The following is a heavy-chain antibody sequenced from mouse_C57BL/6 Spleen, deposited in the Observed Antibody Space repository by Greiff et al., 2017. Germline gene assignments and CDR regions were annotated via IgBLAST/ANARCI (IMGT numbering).Heavy chain of an antibody. Sequence: QVQLQQPGAELVTPGASVKVSCKASGYTFTSYWMHCVKQRPGQGLEWIGRIHPSARDPTYNQKFKSKATLTVDKSSRTAYMQLSSLTSEDSAVYYCATPKLGRGAMDYWGQGTAVTVSS. V-gene: IGHV1-74*01. CDR1: GYTFTSYW. CDR3: ATPKLGRGAMDY. J-gene: IGHJ4*01. D-gene: IGHD4-1*01. CDR2: IHPSARDP.